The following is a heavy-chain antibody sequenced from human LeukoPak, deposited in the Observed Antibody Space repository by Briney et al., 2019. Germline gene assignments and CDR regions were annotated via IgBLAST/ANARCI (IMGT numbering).Heavy chain of an antibody. CDR2: IKLDESEK. V-gene: IGHV3-7*03. J-gene: IGHJ4*02. CDR3: ARDQYDTWSRRGNFDS. CDR1: GFTFGKYW. D-gene: IGHD3-3*01. Sequence: GGSLRLSCVASGFTFGKYWMSWVRQAPGKGLEWVANIKLDESEKNYVDSVKGRFTISRDNTKNSLYLQMNSLRAEDTAVFYCARDQYDTWSRRGNFDSWGQGTLVIVSS.